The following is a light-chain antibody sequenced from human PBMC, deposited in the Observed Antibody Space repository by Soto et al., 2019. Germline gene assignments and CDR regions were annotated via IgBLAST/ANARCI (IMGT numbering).Light chain of an antibody. CDR2: DAY. Sequence: EIVMTQSPATLSLSPGERATLPCRASQSVSSYLAWYQQKPGQAPRLIIYDAYNRATGIPARFSGSGSGTDFTLAISSLEPEDFAVYYCQQSSNWPPITFGQGTRLEIK. CDR1: QSVSSY. CDR3: QQSSNWPPIT. V-gene: IGKV3-11*01. J-gene: IGKJ5*01.